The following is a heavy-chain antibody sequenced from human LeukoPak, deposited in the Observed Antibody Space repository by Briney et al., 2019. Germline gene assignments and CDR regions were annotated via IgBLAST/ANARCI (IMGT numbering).Heavy chain of an antibody. J-gene: IGHJ5*02. D-gene: IGHD3-3*01. V-gene: IGHV4-34*01. CDR1: GGSFSGYY. CDR3: ARGRIPVLRFLEWSNWFDP. Sequence: PSETLSLTCAVYGGSFSGYYWSWIRQPPGKGLEWLGEINHSGSTNYNPSLKSRVTISVDTSKNQFSLKLSSVTAADTAVYYCARGRIPVLRFLEWSNWFDPWGQGTLVTVSS. CDR2: INHSGST.